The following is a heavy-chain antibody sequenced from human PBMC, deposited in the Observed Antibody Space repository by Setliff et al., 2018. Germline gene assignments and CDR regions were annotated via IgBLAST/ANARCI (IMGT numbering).Heavy chain of an antibody. Sequence: GESLKISCAASGFTFSTYSMSWARQAPGKGLEWVSAISGDSVSIYYADSVRGRFTISRDNSKNTLYLQMNSLRAEDTAVYYCVRYNWNFPDCWGQGTLVTVSS. D-gene: IGHD1-7*01. CDR3: VRYNWNFPDC. CDR1: GFTFSTYS. CDR2: ISGDSVSI. V-gene: IGHV3-23*01. J-gene: IGHJ4*02.